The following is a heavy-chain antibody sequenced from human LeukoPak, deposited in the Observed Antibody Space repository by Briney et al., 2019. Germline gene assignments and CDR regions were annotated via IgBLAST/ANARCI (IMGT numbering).Heavy chain of an antibody. CDR1: SGSISSSSYY. CDR2: IYYSGST. V-gene: IGHV4-39*07. Sequence: SETLSLTCTVSSGSISSSSYYWGWIRQPPGKGLEWIGSIYYSGSTYYNPSLKSRVTISVDTSKNQFSLKLSSVTAADTAVYYCARYYDYVWGSYRHDFDYWGQGTLVTVSS. J-gene: IGHJ4*02. D-gene: IGHD3-16*02. CDR3: ARYYDYVWGSYRHDFDY.